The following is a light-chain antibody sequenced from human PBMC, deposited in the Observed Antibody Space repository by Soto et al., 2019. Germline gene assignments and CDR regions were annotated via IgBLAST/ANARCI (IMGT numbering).Light chain of an antibody. CDR1: QSLLHTNGYTY. J-gene: IGKJ1*01. CDR3: MQALQTPT. Sequence: EIVMTQSPLSLPVTPGEPASISCRSSQSLLHTNGYTYLDWYLQKPGQSPQVLIYLGSNRASGVPDRFSGSGSGTDFTLTISRVEAEDVGVYYCMQALQTPTFGQGTKV. CDR2: LGS. V-gene: IGKV2-28*01.